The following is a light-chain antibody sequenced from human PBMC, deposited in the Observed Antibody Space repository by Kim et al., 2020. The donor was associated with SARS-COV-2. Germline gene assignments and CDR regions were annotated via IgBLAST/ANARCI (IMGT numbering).Light chain of an antibody. J-gene: IGKJ2*03. V-gene: IGKV1-5*01. CDR1: QSISTW. Sequence: PSASGGDGVTITCRAGQSISTWLGWYQQKPGKAPKRLISDASILQTGVPPRFSGGGSGGEFTLTISNLQPDDFATYYGQQYNSFSSFGQGTRLEI. CDR2: DAS. CDR3: QQYNSFSS.